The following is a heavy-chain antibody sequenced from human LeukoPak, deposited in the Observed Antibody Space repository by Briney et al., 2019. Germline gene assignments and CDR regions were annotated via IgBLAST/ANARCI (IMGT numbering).Heavy chain of an antibody. V-gene: IGHV4-30-2*01. J-gene: IGHJ5*02. D-gene: IGHD6-6*01. CDR3: AREIENSSLNWFDP. Sequence: ASETLSLTCAVSGGSISSGGYSWSWLRQPPGKGLEWIGYIYHSGSTYYNPSLKSRVTISVDRSKNQFSLKLSSVTAADTAVYYCAREIENSSLNWFDPWGQGTLVTVSS. CDR1: GGSISSGGYS. CDR2: IYHSGST.